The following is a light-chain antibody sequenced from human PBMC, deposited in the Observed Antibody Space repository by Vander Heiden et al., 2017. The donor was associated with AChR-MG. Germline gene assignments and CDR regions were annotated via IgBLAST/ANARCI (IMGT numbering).Light chain of an antibody. CDR2: FVS. J-gene: IGKJ3*01. Sequence: DLVLTQSPLSLAVPLGQPASISCRSSQTLLYFNGRTYLHWFHQRPGQAPRRLIYFVSNRDSGVPDRFSGSGSGTDFTLEISRVEAEDVGIFYCMQGTHWPFTFGPGTKVEIK. V-gene: IGKV2-30*01. CDR1: QTLLYFNGRTY. CDR3: MQGTHWPFT.